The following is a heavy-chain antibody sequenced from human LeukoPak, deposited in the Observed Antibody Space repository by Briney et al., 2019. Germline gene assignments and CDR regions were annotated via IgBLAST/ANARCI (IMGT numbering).Heavy chain of an antibody. CDR3: ARDVWGSYLDP. D-gene: IGHD3-16*02. CDR1: GGSISSNSYY. J-gene: IGHJ5*02. Sequence: SETLSLTCAVSGGSISSNSYYWGWIRQPPGKGLEWIGSIYYSGSTYYNPSLKSRVTISVDTSKNQFSLKLSSVTAADTAVYYCARDVWGSYLDPWGQGTLVTVSS. CDR2: IYYSGST. V-gene: IGHV4-39*02.